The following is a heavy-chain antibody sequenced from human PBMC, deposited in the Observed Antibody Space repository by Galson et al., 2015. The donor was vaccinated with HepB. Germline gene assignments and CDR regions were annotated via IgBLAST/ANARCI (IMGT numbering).Heavy chain of an antibody. J-gene: IGHJ5*02. CDR3: ARLGDLSGYSSA. D-gene: IGHD6-25*01. V-gene: IGHV1-3*01. CDR2: INPGNVNT. CDR1: GYTFTAYA. Sequence: SVKVSCKASGYTFTAYAIHWVRQAPGQRLEWMGWINPGNVNTEYSQKFQGRVTITRDTSASTAYMELRSLRSEDTAVYYCARLGDLSGYSSAWGQGTLVTVSS.